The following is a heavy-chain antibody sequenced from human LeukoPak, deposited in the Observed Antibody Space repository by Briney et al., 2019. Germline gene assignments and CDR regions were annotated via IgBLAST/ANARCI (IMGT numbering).Heavy chain of an antibody. J-gene: IGHJ3*02. D-gene: IGHD5-18*01. CDR3: ARPDQRGYSYGYSAFDI. CDR2: INHSGST. Sequence: SETLSLTCAVYGGSFSGYYWSWIRQPPGKGLEWIGEINHSGSTNYNPSLKSRVTISVDTSENQFSLKLSSVTAADTAVYYCARPDQRGYSYGYSAFDIWGQGTMVTVSS. CDR1: GGSFSGYY. V-gene: IGHV4-34*01.